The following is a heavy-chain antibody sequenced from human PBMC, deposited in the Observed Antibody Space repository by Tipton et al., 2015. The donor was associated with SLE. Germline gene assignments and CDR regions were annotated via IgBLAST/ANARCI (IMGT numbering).Heavy chain of an antibody. CDR3: ARGTVVTYYYYYYYMDV. CDR1: GGSFSAYY. J-gene: IGHJ6*03. D-gene: IGHD4-23*01. Sequence: TLSLTCAVYGGSFSAYYWSWIRQPPGKGLEWIGEINHSGSTNYNPSLKSRVTISVDTSKNQFSLKLSSVTAADTAVYYCARGTVVTYYYYYYYMDVWGKGTTVTVSS. V-gene: IGHV4-34*01. CDR2: INHSGST.